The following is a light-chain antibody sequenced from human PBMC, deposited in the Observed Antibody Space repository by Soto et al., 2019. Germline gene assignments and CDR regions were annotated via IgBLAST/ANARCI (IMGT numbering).Light chain of an antibody. V-gene: IGLV1-44*01. Sequence: QSVLTQPPSASGTPGQRVTISCSGSSSNIGSYTVNWYQQLPGTAPKLLIYSNNQRPSGVPDRFSGSKSGTSASLAISGLESEDEADYYCAAWYDSLNGVVFGGGTKLTVL. CDR1: SSNIGSYT. CDR2: SNN. J-gene: IGLJ2*01. CDR3: AAWYDSLNGVV.